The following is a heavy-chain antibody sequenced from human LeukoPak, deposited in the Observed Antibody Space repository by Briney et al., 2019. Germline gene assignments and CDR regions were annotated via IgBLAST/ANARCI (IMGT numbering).Heavy chain of an antibody. CDR2: IYYSGST. D-gene: IGHD1-26*01. Sequence: SETLSLTCTVSGGSISNYYWSWIRQPPGKGLEWIGYIYYSGSTNHNPSLKSRVTISVDTSKNQFSLKLSSVTAADTAVYYCARDLGYSDGWFDPWGQGTLVTVSS. J-gene: IGHJ5*02. CDR1: GGSISNYY. V-gene: IGHV4-59*01. CDR3: ARDLGYSDGWFDP.